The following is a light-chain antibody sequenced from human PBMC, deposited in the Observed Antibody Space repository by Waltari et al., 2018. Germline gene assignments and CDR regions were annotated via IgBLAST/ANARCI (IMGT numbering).Light chain of an antibody. Sequence: EIVLTQSPGTLSLSTGERATLSCRASQSVSSSYLAWYQQKPGQAPRLLIYGASSGATGIPDRFSGSGSGTDFTLTISRLEPEDFAVYYCHQYGSSPRTFGQGTKVEIK. CDR3: HQYGSSPRT. V-gene: IGKV3-20*01. CDR2: GAS. CDR1: QSVSSSY. J-gene: IGKJ1*01.